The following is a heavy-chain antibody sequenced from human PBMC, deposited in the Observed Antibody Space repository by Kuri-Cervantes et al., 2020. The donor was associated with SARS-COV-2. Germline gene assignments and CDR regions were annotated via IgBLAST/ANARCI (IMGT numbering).Heavy chain of an antibody. D-gene: IGHD6-13*01. CDR1: GGPISSYY. V-gene: IGHV4-59*08. Sequence: SETLSLTCTVSGGPISSYYWSWIRQPPGKGLEWIGYIYYSGRTNYNPSLKSRVTISVDTSKNQYSLKLSSVTAADTAVYYCARQDSSWTNYYYYYGMDVWGQGTTVTVSS. CDR3: ARQDSSWTNYYYYYGMDV. J-gene: IGHJ6*02. CDR2: IYYSGRT.